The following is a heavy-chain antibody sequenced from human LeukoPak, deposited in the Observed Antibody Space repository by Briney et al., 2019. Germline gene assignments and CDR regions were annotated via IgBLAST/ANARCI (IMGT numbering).Heavy chain of an antibody. D-gene: IGHD3-10*01. CDR3: ARSPSFYGSVFDF. Sequence: AGGSLRLSCAASGFTFSDPYMDWVRQAPGKGLEWIGRIRNRANSYTTEYAASVKGRFTISRDDSKNSLYLQMNSLKIEDTAVYYCARSPSFYGSVFDFWGQGTLVTVSS. V-gene: IGHV3-72*01. CDR2: IRNRANSYTT. J-gene: IGHJ4*02. CDR1: GFTFSDPY.